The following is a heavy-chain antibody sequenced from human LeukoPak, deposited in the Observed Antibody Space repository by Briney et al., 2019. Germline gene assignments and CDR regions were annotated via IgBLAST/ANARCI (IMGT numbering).Heavy chain of an antibody. CDR3: ARRGIAAAGPGMDV. J-gene: IGHJ6*04. D-gene: IGHD6-13*01. V-gene: IGHV5-10-1*01. CDR2: IGPSDSYT. CDR1: GYSFTSYW. Sequence: GASLQISCKGSGYSFTSYWISWVRQMPGKGLEWMGRIGPSDSYTNYSPSFQGHVTISADKSISTAYLQWSSLKASDTAMYYCARRGIAAAGPGMDVWGKGTTVTVSS.